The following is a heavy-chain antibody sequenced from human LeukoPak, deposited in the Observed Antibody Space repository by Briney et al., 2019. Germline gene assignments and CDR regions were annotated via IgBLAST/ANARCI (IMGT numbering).Heavy chain of an antibody. J-gene: IGHJ4*02. V-gene: IGHV4-34*01. Sequence: PSETLFLTCAVYGGSFSGYYWSWIRQPPGKGLEWIGEINHSGSTNYNPSLKSRVTISVDTSKNQFSLKLSSVTAADTAAYYCARGPHTGVNYYDSSGYYYWGQGTLVTVSS. D-gene: IGHD3-22*01. CDR3: ARGPHTGVNYYDSSGYYY. CDR1: GGSFSGYY. CDR2: INHSGST.